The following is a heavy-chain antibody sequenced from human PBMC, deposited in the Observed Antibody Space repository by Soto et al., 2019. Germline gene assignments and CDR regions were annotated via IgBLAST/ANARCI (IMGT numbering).Heavy chain of an antibody. J-gene: IGHJ4*02. CDR2: ISGSGGST. V-gene: IGHV3-23*01. Sequence: GGSLRLSCAASGFTFSSYAMGWVRQAPGKGLEWVSAISGSGGSTHYADSVKGRFTISRDNSKNTLYLQMNSLRAEDTAVYYCAKDLRSWTDYWGQGTLVTVSS. CDR3: AKDLRSWTDY. CDR1: GFTFSSYA. D-gene: IGHD6-13*01.